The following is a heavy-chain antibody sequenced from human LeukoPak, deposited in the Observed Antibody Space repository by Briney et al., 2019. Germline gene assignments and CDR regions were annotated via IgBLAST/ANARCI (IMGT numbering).Heavy chain of an antibody. CDR1: GYTFTSYY. CDR3: AGDPAQSAAGTFDY. Sequence: ASVKLSLKASGYTFTSYYMHRVRQAPGQGLEWMGIINPSGGSTSYAQKFPGRVTMTRDTSTTTIYMELSSMRSEDTAVDYCAGDPAQSAAGTFDYWGQGTLVTVSS. V-gene: IGHV1-46*01. D-gene: IGHD6-13*01. J-gene: IGHJ4*02. CDR2: INPSGGST.